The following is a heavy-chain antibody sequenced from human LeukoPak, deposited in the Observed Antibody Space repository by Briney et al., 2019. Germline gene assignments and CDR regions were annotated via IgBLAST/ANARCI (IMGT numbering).Heavy chain of an antibody. CDR1: GFTFSSYS. Sequence: GGSLRLSCAASGFTFSSYSMNWVRQAPGKGLEWVSSISSRSSYIYYADSVKGRFTISRDNAKNSLYLQMNSLRAEDTAVYYCARGYYDILTGYYRELDYWGQGTLVTVSS. J-gene: IGHJ4*02. CDR3: ARGYYDILTGYYRELDY. V-gene: IGHV3-21*01. D-gene: IGHD3-9*01. CDR2: ISSRSSYI.